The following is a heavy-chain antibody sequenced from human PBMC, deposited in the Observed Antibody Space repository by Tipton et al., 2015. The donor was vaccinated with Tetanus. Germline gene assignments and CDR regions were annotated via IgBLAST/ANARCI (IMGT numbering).Heavy chain of an antibody. Sequence: SLRLSCAASGFTFSSYAMHWVRQAPGKGLEWVAVISYDGSNKYYADSVKGRFTISRDNSKNTLYLQMNSLRAEDTAVYYCARDDPMYCSSTSCYSPHDYWGQGTLLTVSS. D-gene: IGHD2-2*01. J-gene: IGHJ4*02. V-gene: IGHV3-30-3*01. CDR1: GFTFSSYA. CDR2: ISYDGSNK. CDR3: ARDDPMYCSSTSCYSPHDY.